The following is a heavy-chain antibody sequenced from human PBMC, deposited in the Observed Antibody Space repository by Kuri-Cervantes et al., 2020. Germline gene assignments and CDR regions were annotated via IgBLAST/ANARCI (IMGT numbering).Heavy chain of an antibody. CDR2: IIPIFGTA. Sequence: SVKVSCKASGYTFTSYAISWVRQAPGQGLEWMGGIIPIFGTANYAQKFQGRVTITTDESTSTAYMELSSLRSEDTAVYYCAADSSGYQNLPYYYYYMDVWGKGTTVTVSS. V-gene: IGHV1-69*05. J-gene: IGHJ6*03. CDR1: GYTFTSYA. CDR3: AADSSGYQNLPYYYYYMDV. D-gene: IGHD3-22*01.